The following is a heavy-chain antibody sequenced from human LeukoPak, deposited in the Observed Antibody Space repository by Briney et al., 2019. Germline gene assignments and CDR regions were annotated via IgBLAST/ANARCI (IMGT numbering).Heavy chain of an antibody. CDR2: ISYDGSNK. CDR3: AKTRSWLNELDY. CDR1: GFTFSSYG. J-gene: IGHJ4*02. Sequence: GRSLRLSCAASGFTFSSYGMHWVRQAPGKGLEWVAVISYDGSNKYYADSVKGRFTISRDNSKNTLYLQMNSLRAEDTAVYYCAKTRSWLNELDYWGQGTLVTVSS. D-gene: IGHD6-13*01. V-gene: IGHV3-30*18.